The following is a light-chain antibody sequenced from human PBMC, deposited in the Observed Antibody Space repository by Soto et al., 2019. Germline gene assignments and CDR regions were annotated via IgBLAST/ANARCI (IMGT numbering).Light chain of an antibody. J-gene: IGKJ1*01. CDR1: QSVSSSY. CDR2: AAS. CDR3: QQYGSSPWT. Sequence: EIVLTQSPGTLSLSPGERATLSCRASQSVSSSYVAWYQQKPGQAPRLLIYAASSRATGIPDRFSGSGSGTDFTLTISSLEPEDFAVYYCQQYGSSPWTFGEGTKVEIK. V-gene: IGKV3-20*01.